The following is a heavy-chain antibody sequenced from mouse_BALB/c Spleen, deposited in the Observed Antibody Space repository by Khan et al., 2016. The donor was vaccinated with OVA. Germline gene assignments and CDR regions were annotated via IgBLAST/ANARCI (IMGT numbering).Heavy chain of an antibody. CDR2: IDPENGIT. D-gene: IGHD2-1*01. Sequence: VQLKQSGAELVRPGALVKLSCKASGFNIKDYYILWVKQRPEQGLEWIGWIDPENGITIYDPKFQAKASITADTSYNTAYLQLSSLTSEDTAVYYCARRGYGNYWFAYWGQGTLVTVSA. CDR1: GFNIKDYY. J-gene: IGHJ3*01. CDR3: ARRGYGNYWFAY. V-gene: IGHV14-1*02.